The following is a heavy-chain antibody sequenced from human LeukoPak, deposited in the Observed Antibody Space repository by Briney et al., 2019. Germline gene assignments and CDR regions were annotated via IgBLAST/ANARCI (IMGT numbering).Heavy chain of an antibody. D-gene: IGHD5-18*01. Sequence: SETLSLTCTVSGYSISSGYYWGWIRQPPGKGLQWIGYIYYSGSTNYNPSLKSRVTISVDTSKNQLSLKLSSVTAADTAVFYCARVRGYSYGSDAFDIWGQGTVVTVSS. CDR2: IYYSGST. CDR1: GYSISSGYY. V-gene: IGHV4-38-2*02. J-gene: IGHJ3*02. CDR3: ARVRGYSYGSDAFDI.